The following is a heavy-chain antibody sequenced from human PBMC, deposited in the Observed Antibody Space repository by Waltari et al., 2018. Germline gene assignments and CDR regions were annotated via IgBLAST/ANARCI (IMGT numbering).Heavy chain of an antibody. V-gene: IGHV4-34*01. CDR2: INHSGNN. Sequence: VVLKQWGAGVVESSETLSLTCAVYGGSFTGYFWSGFRQSPGKGLGGIGEINHSGNNDYNPSLKSRAFISVDTSKNQFSLMLSSVTAADTALYYCARSICRGETCSRYFDSWGQGTLVTVSS. CDR1: GGSFTGYF. J-gene: IGHJ5*01. D-gene: IGHD2-15*01. CDR3: ARSICRGETCSRYFDS.